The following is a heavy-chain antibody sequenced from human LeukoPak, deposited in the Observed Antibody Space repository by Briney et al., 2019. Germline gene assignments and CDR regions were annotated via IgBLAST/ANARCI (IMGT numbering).Heavy chain of an antibody. J-gene: IGHJ4*02. CDR3: VRRGDASSGWGDHDF. CDR2: IGGSGDKT. Sequence: GGSLRLSRAASGFTFNRNAISWVGQAPGKAREGVSTIGGSGDKTVYADSVKGRFTISRDNSKNMVHLQMNSLTGEDTALYYCVRRGDASSGWGDHDFWGQGALVTVSS. V-gene: IGHV3-23*01. D-gene: IGHD6-19*01. CDR1: GFTFNRNA.